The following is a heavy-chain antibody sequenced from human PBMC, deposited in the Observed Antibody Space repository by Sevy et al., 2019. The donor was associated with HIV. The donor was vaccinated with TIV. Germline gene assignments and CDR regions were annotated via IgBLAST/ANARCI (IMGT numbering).Heavy chain of an antibody. V-gene: IGHV4-30-2*01. J-gene: IGHJ5*02. CDR1: GGSIASGDHT. CDR3: ARNGIVVVPAAIPGWFDP. CDR2: VIHSGGT. D-gene: IGHD2-2*02. Sequence: SETLSLTCTVSGGSIASGDHTWTWIRQPPGQALEWIGYVIHSGGTFYNPSLRSRVTISVDTSKNQFSLKLSSVTAADTAVYYCARNGIVVVPAAIPGWFDPWGQGTLVTVSS.